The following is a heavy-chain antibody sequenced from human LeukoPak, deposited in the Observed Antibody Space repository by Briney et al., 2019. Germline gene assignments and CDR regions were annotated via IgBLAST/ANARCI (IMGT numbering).Heavy chain of an antibody. CDR1: GGYISSSSYY. V-gene: IGHV4-39*07. J-gene: IGHJ5*02. D-gene: IGHD6-13*01. CDR3: ARDWEGPWAAARSSVSWFDP. CDR2: IYYSGST. Sequence: PSETLSLTCTVSGGYISSSSYYWGWIRQPPGKGLEWIGSIYYSGSTYYNPSLKSRVTISVDTSKNQFSLKLSSVTAADTAVYYCARDWEGPWAAARSSVSWFDPWGQGTLVTVSS.